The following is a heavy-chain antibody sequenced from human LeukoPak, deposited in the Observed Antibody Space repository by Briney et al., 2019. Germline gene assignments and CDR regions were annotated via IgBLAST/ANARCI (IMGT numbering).Heavy chain of an antibody. CDR3: ARETVPLWFGEVSDAFDI. CDR1: GFTFSSYW. D-gene: IGHD3-10*01. Sequence: GGSLRLSCAASGFTFSSYWMHWVRQAPGKGLVWFSRINSDGSSTSYADSVKGRFTISRDNAKNTLYLQMNSLRAEDTAVYYCARETVPLWFGEVSDAFDIWGQGTMVTVSS. CDR2: INSDGSST. J-gene: IGHJ3*02. V-gene: IGHV3-74*01.